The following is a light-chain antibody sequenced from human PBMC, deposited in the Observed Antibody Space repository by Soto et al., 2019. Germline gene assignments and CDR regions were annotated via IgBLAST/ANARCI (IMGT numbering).Light chain of an antibody. CDR3: QSYDSSLSGSNV. CDR1: SSNIGAGYD. J-gene: IGLJ1*01. Sequence: QSVLTQPPSVSGAPGQRVTISCTCGSSNIGAGYDVHWYQQLPGTAPKLLIYGNSNRPSGVPDRFSGSKSGTSASLAITGLKAEDEADYYCQSYDSSLSGSNVFGTGTKVTVL. V-gene: IGLV1-40*01. CDR2: GNS.